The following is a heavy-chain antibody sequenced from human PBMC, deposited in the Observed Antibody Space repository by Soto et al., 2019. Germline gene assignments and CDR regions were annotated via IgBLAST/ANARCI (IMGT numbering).Heavy chain of an antibody. CDR1: GFTFSSYG. CDR3: ARDRGASYDSALGY. D-gene: IGHD3-3*01. J-gene: IGHJ4*02. Sequence: QVQLVESGGGVVQPGRSLRLSCAASGFTFSSYGMHWVRQAPGKGLEWVAVIWYDGSNKYYADSVKGRFTISRDNSKNTLYLQMNSLRAEDTAVYYCARDRGASYDSALGYWGQGTLVTVSS. CDR2: IWYDGSNK. V-gene: IGHV3-33*01.